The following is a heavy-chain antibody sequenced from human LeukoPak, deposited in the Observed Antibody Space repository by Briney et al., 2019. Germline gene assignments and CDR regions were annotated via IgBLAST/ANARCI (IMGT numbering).Heavy chain of an antibody. V-gene: IGHV4-34*01. CDR2: INHSGST. CDR1: GGSFIGYH. Sequence: SETLSLTCAVSGGSFIGYHWNWIRQPPGKGLEWIGEINHSGSTNYNPSLKSRVTISVDTSKNQFSLKLRSVTAADTAVYYCARDPTTVVTTPYYFDDWVQATLVTVSS. CDR3: ARDPTTVVTTPYYFDD. D-gene: IGHD4-23*01. J-gene: IGHJ4*02.